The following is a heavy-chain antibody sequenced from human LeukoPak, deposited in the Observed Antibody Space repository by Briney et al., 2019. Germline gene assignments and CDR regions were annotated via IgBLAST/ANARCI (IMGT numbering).Heavy chain of an antibody. Sequence: GGSLRLSCSVAGFTFSSHAMHWVRQAQGKGLEWVSVMYKGGSTYYADSVKGRFTISRDNSKNTVYLQMNSLRAEDTAVYYCATGGPYSGSYFDYWGQGTLVTVSS. D-gene: IGHD1-26*01. V-gene: IGHV3-66*01. J-gene: IGHJ4*02. CDR1: GFTFSSHA. CDR2: MYKGGST. CDR3: ATGGPYSGSYFDY.